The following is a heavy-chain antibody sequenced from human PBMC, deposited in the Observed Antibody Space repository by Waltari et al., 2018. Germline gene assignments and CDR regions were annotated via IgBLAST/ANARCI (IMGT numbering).Heavy chain of an antibody. J-gene: IGHJ3*02. Sequence: QVQLVQSGAEVKKPGASVKVSCKVSGYTLTELSMHWVRQAPGQGLEWMGGIIPIFGTANYAQKFQGRVTITADESTSTAYMELSSLRSEDTAVYYCASVVATYDAFDIWGQGTMVTVSS. D-gene: IGHD5-12*01. CDR2: IIPIFGTA. CDR3: ASVVATYDAFDI. CDR1: GYTLTELS. V-gene: IGHV1-69*13.